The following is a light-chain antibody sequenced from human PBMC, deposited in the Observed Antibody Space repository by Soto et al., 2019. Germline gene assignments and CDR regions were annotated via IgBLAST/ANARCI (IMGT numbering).Light chain of an antibody. J-gene: IGKJ1*01. V-gene: IGKV4-1*01. CDR1: PTILYSSNNKNH. Sequence: DIVMTQSPDSLGAALGGRGTVYCKWSPTILYSSNNKNHLAWYQQKAGQPPKLLIYWSSTRESGVPDRFSGSGSGTDFTLTISSLQAEDVAVYYCQQYYTTPWTFGQGTKVDI. CDR3: QQYYTTPWT. CDR2: WSS.